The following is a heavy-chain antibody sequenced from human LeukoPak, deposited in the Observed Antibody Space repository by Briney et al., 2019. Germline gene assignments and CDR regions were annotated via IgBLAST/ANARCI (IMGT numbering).Heavy chain of an antibody. CDR2: FDPEDGET. D-gene: IGHD3-10*01. CDR3: AGRAVVRSRSRDYYYYYGMDV. V-gene: IGHV1-24*01. Sequence: ASVKVSCKVSGYTLTELSMHWVRQAPGKGLEWMGGFDPEDGETIYAQKFQGRVTMTEDTSTDTAYMELSSLRSGDTAVYYCAGRAVVRSRSRDYYYYYGMDVWGKGTTVTVSS. J-gene: IGHJ6*04. CDR1: GYTLTELS.